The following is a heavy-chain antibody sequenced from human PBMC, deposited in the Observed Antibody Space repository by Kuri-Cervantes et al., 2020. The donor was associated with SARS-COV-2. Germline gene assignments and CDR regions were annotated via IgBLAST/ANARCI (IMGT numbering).Heavy chain of an antibody. V-gene: IGHV1-2*02. J-gene: IGHJ6*03. CDR3: ARGDYYDILTDYYYYYMDV. D-gene: IGHD3-9*01. Sequence: ASVKVSCKASGYTFTGYYMHWVRQAPGQGLEWMGWINPNSGGTNYAQKFQGRVTMTRDTSISTAYMELSRLRSDDTAVYYCARGDYYDILTDYYYYYMDVWGKGTTVTVSS. CDR2: INPNSGGT. CDR1: GYTFTGYY.